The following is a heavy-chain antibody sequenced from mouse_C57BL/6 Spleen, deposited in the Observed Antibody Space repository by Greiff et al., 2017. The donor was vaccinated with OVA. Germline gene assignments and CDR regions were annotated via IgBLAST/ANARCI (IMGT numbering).Heavy chain of an antibody. CDR1: GYTFTDYN. CDR3: ARGGKGGYWYFDV. J-gene: IGHJ1*03. Sequence: VQLKQSGPELVKPGASVKIPCKASGYTFTDYNMDWVKQSHGKSLEWIGDINPNNGGTIYNQKFKGKATLTVDKSSSTAYMELRSLTSEDTAVYYCARGGKGGYWYFDVWGTGTTVTVSS. CDR2: INPNNGGT. D-gene: IGHD1-3*01. V-gene: IGHV1-18*01.